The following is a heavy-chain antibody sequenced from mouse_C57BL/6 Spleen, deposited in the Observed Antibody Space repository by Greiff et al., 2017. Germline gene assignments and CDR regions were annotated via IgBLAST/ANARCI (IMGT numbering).Heavy chain of an antibody. V-gene: IGHV1-55*01. CDR3: VYDGYYPYAMDY. CDR2: IYPGSGST. D-gene: IGHD2-3*01. Sequence: VQLQQPGAELVKPGASVKMSCKASGYTFTSYWITWVKQRPGQGLEWIGDIYPGSGSTNYNEKFKSKAPLTVDTSSSTAYMQLSSLTSEDSAVYYCVYDGYYPYAMDYWGQGTSVTVSS. CDR1: GYTFTSYW. J-gene: IGHJ4*01.